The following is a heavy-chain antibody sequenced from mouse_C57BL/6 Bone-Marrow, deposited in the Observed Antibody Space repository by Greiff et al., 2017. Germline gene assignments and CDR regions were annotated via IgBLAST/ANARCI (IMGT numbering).Heavy chain of an antibody. CDR3: ARWLLPYAMDY. CDR2: IDPSDSYT. Sequence: QVQLQQPGAELVRPGTSVKLSCKASGYTFTSYWMHWVKQRPGQGLEWIGVIDPSDSYTNYNQKFKGKATLTVDTSSSTANMQLSSLTSEASAVYYCARWLLPYAMDYWGQGTSVTVSS. D-gene: IGHD2-3*01. V-gene: IGHV1-59*01. J-gene: IGHJ4*01. CDR1: GYTFTSYW.